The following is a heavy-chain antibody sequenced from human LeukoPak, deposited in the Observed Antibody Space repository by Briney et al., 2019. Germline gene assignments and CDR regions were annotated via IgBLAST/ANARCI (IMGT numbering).Heavy chain of an antibody. D-gene: IGHD5-18*01. Sequence: SVKVSCKASGGTFSSYAISWVRQAPGQGLEWMGRIIPILGIANYAQKFQGRVTITADKSTSTAYMELSSLRSEDTAVYYCARLSYSYGPSWFDPWGQGTLVTVSS. CDR2: IIPILGIA. V-gene: IGHV1-69*04. CDR1: GGTFSSYA. CDR3: ARLSYSYGPSWFDP. J-gene: IGHJ5*02.